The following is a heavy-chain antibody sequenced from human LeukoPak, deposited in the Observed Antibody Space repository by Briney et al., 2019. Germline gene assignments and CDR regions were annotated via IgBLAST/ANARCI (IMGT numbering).Heavy chain of an antibody. CDR1: GYSISSGYY. J-gene: IGHJ3*02. Sequence: SETLSLTXAVSGYSISSGYYWGWIRQPPGKRLEWIGSIYHSGSTYYNPSLKSRVTISVDTSKNQFSLKLSSVTAADTAVYYCARQDPGDAFDIWGQGTMVTVSS. CDR3: ARQDPGDAFDI. CDR2: IYHSGST. V-gene: IGHV4-38-2*01.